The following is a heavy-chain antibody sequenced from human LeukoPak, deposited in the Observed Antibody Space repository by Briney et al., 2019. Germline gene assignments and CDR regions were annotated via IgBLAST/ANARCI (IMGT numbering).Heavy chain of an antibody. V-gene: IGHV4-34*01. D-gene: IGHD3-3*01. CDR2: INHTGST. CDR3: ASGKYYDLWSGYYVD. Sequence: PSETLSLTCAVYGGTFSGHYWSWIRQPPGKGLEWIGEINHTGSTNYNPSLESRVTISVDTSKNHFSLKLSSVTAAETAVYYCASGKYYDLWSGYYVDWGQGTLVTVSA. CDR1: GGTFSGHY. J-gene: IGHJ4*02.